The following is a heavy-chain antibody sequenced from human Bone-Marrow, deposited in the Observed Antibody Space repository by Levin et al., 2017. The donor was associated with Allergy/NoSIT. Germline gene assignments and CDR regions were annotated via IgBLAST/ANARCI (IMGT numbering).Heavy chain of an antibody. V-gene: IGHV5-51*01. J-gene: IGHJ5*02. CDR2: IYPGDSDT. D-gene: IGHD6-13*01. CDR1: GYSFTSYW. Sequence: GGSLRLSCKGSGYSFTSYWIGWVRQMPGKGLEWMGIIYPGDSDTRYSPSFQGQVTISADKSISTAYLQWSSLKASDTAMYYCARGGGSSWFLNWFDPWGQGTLVTVSS. CDR3: ARGGGSSWFLNWFDP.